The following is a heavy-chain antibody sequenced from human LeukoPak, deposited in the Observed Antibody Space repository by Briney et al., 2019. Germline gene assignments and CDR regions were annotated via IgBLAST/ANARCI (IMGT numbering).Heavy chain of an antibody. J-gene: IGHJ4*02. D-gene: IGHD3-22*01. Sequence: ASVKVSCKASGGTFSSYAISWVRQAPGQGLEWMGGIIPIFGTANYAQKFQGRVTITTDESTSTAYMELSSLRSEDTAVYYCARTPRPYYYDSSGYVDYWGQGTLVTVSS. CDR2: IIPIFGTA. V-gene: IGHV1-69*05. CDR1: GGTFSSYA. CDR3: ARTPRPYYYDSSGYVDY.